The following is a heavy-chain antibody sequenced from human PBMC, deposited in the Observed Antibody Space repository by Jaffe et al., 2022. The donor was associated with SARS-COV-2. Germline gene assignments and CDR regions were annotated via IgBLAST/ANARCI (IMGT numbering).Heavy chain of an antibody. CDR3: ASSYYGDYGIDY. CDR1: GGSINSGFYY. CDR2: IYISGST. J-gene: IGHJ4*02. V-gene: IGHV4-61*02. D-gene: IGHD4-17*01. Sequence: QVQLQESGPGLVKPSQTLSLTCTVSGGSINSGFYYWNWIRQPAGKGLEWVGRIYISGSTNYNPSLKSRVAISIDTSKNQFSLKLNSVTATDTAVYYCASSYYGDYGIDYWGQGTLVTVSS.